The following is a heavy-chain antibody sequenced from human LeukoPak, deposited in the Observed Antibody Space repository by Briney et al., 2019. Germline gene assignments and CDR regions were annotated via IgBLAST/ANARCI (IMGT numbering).Heavy chain of an antibody. J-gene: IGHJ4*02. D-gene: IGHD5-12*01. CDR1: GFTLSSSW. CDR3: ARPRRVATKTGFDY. CDR2: INSDGSST. Sequence: GGSLRLSCAASGFTLSSSWMHWVRQAPGKGLVWVSRINSDGSSTSYADSVRGRFTISRDNAKNTLYLQMNSPRVEDTAVYYCARPRRVATKTGFDYWGQGTLVTVSS. V-gene: IGHV3-74*01.